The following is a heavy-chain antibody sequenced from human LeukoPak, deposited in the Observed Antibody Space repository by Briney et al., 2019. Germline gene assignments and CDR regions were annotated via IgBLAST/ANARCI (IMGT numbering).Heavy chain of an antibody. J-gene: IGHJ4*02. CDR3: ARDYGDSARH. Sequence: SETLSLTCTVSGGSVSSYYWSWFRQPAGKGLEWIGSIYHSGSTYYNPSLKSRVTISVDTSKNQFSLKLSSVTAADTAVYYCARDYGDSARHWGQGTLVTVSS. CDR1: GGSVSSYY. V-gene: IGHV4-4*07. CDR2: IYHSGST. D-gene: IGHD4-17*01.